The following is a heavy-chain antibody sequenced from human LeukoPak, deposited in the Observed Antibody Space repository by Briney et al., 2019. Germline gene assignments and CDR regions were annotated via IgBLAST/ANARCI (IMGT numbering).Heavy chain of an antibody. CDR3: ARDELVVRGVTNYYYHMDV. Sequence: SETLSLTCSVSGYAISGGYYWGWIRQSPWKGLEWIGSIDHSGSTHCNPSLKSRVTMSVDTSKNQFSLKLSSVTAADTAVYYCARDELVVRGVTNYYYHMDVWGKGTTVTVSS. V-gene: IGHV4-38-2*02. CDR2: IDHSGST. J-gene: IGHJ6*03. D-gene: IGHD3-10*01. CDR1: GYAISGGYY.